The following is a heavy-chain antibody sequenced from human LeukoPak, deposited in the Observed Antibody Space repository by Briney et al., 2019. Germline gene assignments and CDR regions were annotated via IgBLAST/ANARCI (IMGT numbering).Heavy chain of an antibody. CDR3: AKVPGPYYFDY. CDR1: GFSFSSYG. D-gene: IGHD7-27*01. J-gene: IGHJ4*02. CDR2: ISYDGSNK. Sequence: GGSLRLSCAASGFSFSSYGMHWVRQAPGKGLEWVAVISYDGSNKYYADSVKGRLTISRDNSKNTLYLEINSPRAEDTAVYYCAKVPGPYYFDYWGQGTPVTVSS. V-gene: IGHV3-30*18.